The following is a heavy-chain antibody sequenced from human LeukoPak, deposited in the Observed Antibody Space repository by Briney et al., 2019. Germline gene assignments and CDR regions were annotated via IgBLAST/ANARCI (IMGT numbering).Heavy chain of an antibody. V-gene: IGHV3-33*01. CDR2: IFYDGSNQ. Sequence: GGSLRLSCAASGFTFSNYGMHWVRQAPGKGLEWVAVIFYDGSNQYYVDSVKGRFTISRDNSKNTLYLQMNNLRAEDTAVYYCARDIRSWYFDYWGQGTLVSVSS. J-gene: IGHJ4*02. CDR1: GFTFSNYG. D-gene: IGHD6-19*01. CDR3: ARDIRSWYFDY.